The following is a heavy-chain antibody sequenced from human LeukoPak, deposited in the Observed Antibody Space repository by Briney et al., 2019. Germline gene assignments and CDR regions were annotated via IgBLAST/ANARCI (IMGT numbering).Heavy chain of an antibody. Sequence: GGSLRLSCAASGFTFSSYSMNWVRQAPGKGPEWVSSISSSSSYIYYADSVKGRFTISRDDAKNSLYLQMNSLRAEDTAVYYCARGRYRSGSNKGDFDYWGQGTLVTVSS. CDR3: ARGRYRSGSNKGDFDY. CDR1: GFTFSSYS. J-gene: IGHJ4*02. V-gene: IGHV3-21*01. CDR2: ISSSSSYI. D-gene: IGHD3-10*01.